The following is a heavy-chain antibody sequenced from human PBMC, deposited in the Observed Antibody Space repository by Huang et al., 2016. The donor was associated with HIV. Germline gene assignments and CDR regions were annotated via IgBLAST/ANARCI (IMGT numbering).Heavy chain of an antibody. CDR2: IYWDDDK. CDR1: GFSLSTSGVG. D-gene: IGHD2-2*01. CDR3: AHGYSTIWPNWYFDL. V-gene: IGHV2-5*02. Sequence: QMTLKESGPTLVKPTQTLTLTCTFSGFSLSTSGVGVGWIRQPPGKALEWLALIYWDDDKRYSPSLKSRLTITKDTSKNQVVLTMTNMDPVDTATYYCAHGYSTIWPNWYFDLWGRGTLVTVSS. J-gene: IGHJ2*01.